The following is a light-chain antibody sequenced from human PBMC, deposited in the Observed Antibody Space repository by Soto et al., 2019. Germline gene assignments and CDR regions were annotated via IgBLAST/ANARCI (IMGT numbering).Light chain of an antibody. CDR1: SSDVGGYNY. J-gene: IGLJ3*02. V-gene: IGLV2-11*01. CDR2: DVS. Sequence: QSVLTQPRSVSGSPGRSVTISCTGTSSDVGGYNYVSWYQQHPGKAPKLMIYDVSKRPSGVPDRFSGSKSGNTASLTISGLQAEDAADYYCCSLAGSYSWVFGGGTKLTVL. CDR3: CSLAGSYSWV.